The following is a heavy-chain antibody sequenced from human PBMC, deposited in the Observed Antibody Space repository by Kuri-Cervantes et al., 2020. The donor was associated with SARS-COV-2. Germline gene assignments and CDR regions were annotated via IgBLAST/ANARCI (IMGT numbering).Heavy chain of an antibody. CDR2: TYYSGST. Sequence: SETLSLTCSVSGGSISSYYWSWIRQPPGKGLEWIGYTYYSGSTNYNPSLMSRLTISVDTSKNQFSLKLSSVTAADTALYFCARSGWYSRGVTHFYMDAWGKGTMVTVSS. V-gene: IGHV4-59*01. D-gene: IGHD6-19*01. J-gene: IGHJ6*03. CDR1: GGSISSYY. CDR3: ARSGWYSRGVTHFYMDA.